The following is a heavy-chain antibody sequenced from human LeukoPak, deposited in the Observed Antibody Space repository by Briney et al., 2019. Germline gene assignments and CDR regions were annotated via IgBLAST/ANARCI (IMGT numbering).Heavy chain of an antibody. CDR2: IYYSGSS. D-gene: IGHD3-9*01. J-gene: IGHJ6*02. Sequence: SETLSLTCTVSGGSISSYYWSWIRQPPGKGLEWIGYIYYSGSSNYNPSLKSRVTISVDTSKNQFSLKLSSVTAADTAVYYCARGEGDYDILTGYYKYYYYGMDVWGQGTTVTVSS. V-gene: IGHV4-59*01. CDR3: ARGEGDYDILTGYYKYYYYGMDV. CDR1: GGSISSYY.